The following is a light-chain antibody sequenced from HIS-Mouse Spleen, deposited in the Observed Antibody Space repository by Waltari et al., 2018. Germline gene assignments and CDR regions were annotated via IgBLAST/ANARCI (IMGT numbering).Light chain of an antibody. CDR1: ALPKKY. J-gene: IGLJ2*01. V-gene: IGLV3-10*01. CDR3: YSTDSSGNHRV. Sequence: SYELTQPPSVSVSPGQTARITCSGDALPKKYAYWYQQKSGQAPGLVIYEDSKRPAGFPEVSSGSSSGTMSTLTISGAQVEDEADYYCYSTDSSGNHRVFGGGTKLTVL. CDR2: EDS.